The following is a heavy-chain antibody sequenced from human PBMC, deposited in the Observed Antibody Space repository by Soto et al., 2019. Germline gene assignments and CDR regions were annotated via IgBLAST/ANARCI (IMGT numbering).Heavy chain of an antibody. D-gene: IGHD3-10*01. CDR1: GFTFSNAW. CDR3: TTDTRDRITMVRGVKPHYYYYMDV. J-gene: IGHJ6*03. CDR2: IKSKTDGGTT. Sequence: GSLRLSCAASGFTFSNAWMSWVRQAPGKGLEWVGRIKSKTDGGTTDYAAPVKGRFTISRDDSKNTLYLQMNSLKTEDTAVYYCTTDTRDRITMVRGVKPHYYYYMDVWGKGTTVTVSS. V-gene: IGHV3-15*01.